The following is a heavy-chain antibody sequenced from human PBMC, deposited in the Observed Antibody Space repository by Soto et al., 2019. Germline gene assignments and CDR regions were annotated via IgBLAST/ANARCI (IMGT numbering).Heavy chain of an antibody. V-gene: IGHV4-59*01. D-gene: IGHD3-10*01. Sequence: QVQLQESGPGLVKPSETLSLTCTVSGGSITSYYWTWIRQPPGKGLEWIGYIYSSGSTNYNPSLTSXXTXSXXTSKNQFSLKLNSVAAADAAVYYCARDGSGRPGPYWGQGTLVTVSS. CDR3: ARDGSGRPGPY. J-gene: IGHJ4*02. CDR1: GGSITSYY. CDR2: IYSSGST.